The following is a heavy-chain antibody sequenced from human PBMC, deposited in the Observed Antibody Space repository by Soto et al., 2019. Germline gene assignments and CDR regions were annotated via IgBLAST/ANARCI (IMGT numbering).Heavy chain of an antibody. D-gene: IGHD1-26*01. CDR2: SRNKANSYTT. CDR1: GFTFSDHY. CDR3: ARVYSGTYAFDS. J-gene: IGHJ4*02. V-gene: IGHV3-72*01. Sequence: GGSLRLSCAASGFTFSDHYMDWVRQAPGKGLEWVGRSRNKANSYTTEYAASVKGRFTISRDDSKNSLYLQMNSLKTEDTAVYYCARVYSGTYAFDSWGQGTLVTVSS.